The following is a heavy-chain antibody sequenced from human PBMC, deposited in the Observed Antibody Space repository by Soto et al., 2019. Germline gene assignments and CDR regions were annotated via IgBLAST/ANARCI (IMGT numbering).Heavy chain of an antibody. D-gene: IGHD3-3*01. J-gene: IGHJ6*03. CDR1: GYTFTSYG. CDR2: ISAYNGNT. CDR3: ARITIFGVVQYYYYYYYMDV. V-gene: IGHV1-18*01. Sequence: QVQLVQSGAEVKKPGASVKVSCKASGYTFTSYGISWVRQAPGQGLEWMGWISAYNGNTNYAQKLQGSVTMTTDTSTSTAYMELRSLRSDDTAVYYCARITIFGVVQYYYYYYYMDVWGKGTTVTVSS.